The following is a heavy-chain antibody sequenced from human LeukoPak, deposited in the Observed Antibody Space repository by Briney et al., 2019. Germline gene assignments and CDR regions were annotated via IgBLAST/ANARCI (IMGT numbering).Heavy chain of an antibody. CDR2: IIPIFGTA. CDR3: ARDSRGYYYYDSSGYCGFDY. D-gene: IGHD3-22*01. V-gene: IGHV1-69*05. CDR1: GGTFSSYA. Sequence: GASVKVSCKASGGTFSSYAISWERQAPEQGLEWMGGIIPIFGTANYAQKFQGRVTITTDESTSTAYMELSSLRSEDTAVYYCARDSRGYYYYDSSGYCGFDYWGQGTLVTVSS. J-gene: IGHJ4*02.